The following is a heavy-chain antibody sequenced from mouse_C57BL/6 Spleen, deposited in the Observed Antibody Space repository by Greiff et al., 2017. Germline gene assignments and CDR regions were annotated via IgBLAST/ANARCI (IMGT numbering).Heavy chain of an antibody. CDR3: TRQSNYEGAMDY. J-gene: IGHJ4*01. CDR2: IDPENGDT. D-gene: IGHD2-5*01. Sequence: EVQLQQSGADLVRPGASVKLSCTASGFNIKDDYMHWVKQRPEQGLEWIGWIDPENGDTEYASKFQGKATITADTSSNTAYLQLSRLTSEDTAVYYCTRQSNYEGAMDYWGQGTSVTVSS. V-gene: IGHV14-4*01. CDR1: GFNIKDDY.